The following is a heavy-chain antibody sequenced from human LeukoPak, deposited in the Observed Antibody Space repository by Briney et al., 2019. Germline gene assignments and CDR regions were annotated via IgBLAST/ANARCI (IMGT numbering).Heavy chain of an antibody. J-gene: IGHJ6*02. V-gene: IGHV3-23*01. CDR2: ISGGGGST. D-gene: IGHD3-3*01. CDR3: AKNRKLRYDFWSGYYNYYYYGMDV. CDR1: GFTFSSYA. Sequence: GGSLRLSCAASGFTFSSYAMSWVRQAPGKGLEWVSAISGGGGSTYYADSVKGRFTISRDNSKNTLYLQMNSLRAEDTAVYYCAKNRKLRYDFWSGYYNYYYYGMDVWGQGTTVTVSS.